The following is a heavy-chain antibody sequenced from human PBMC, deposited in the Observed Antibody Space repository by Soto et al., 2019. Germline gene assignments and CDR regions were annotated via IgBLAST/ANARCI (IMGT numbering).Heavy chain of an antibody. Sequence: PSETLSLTCTVSGGSISSSSYYWGWIRQPPGKGLEWIGSIYYSGSTYYNPSLKSRVTISVDTSKNQFSLKLSSVTAADTAVYCCARAPMIEVVCAFDIWGQGTMVTVSS. V-gene: IGHV4-39*01. CDR3: ARAPMIEVVCAFDI. D-gene: IGHD3-22*01. CDR1: GGSISSSSYY. J-gene: IGHJ3*02. CDR2: IYYSGST.